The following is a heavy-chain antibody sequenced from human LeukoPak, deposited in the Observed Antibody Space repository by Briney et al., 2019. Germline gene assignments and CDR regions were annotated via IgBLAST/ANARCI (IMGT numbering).Heavy chain of an antibody. Sequence: SETLSLTCAVYGGSFSGYYGSWIRQPPGKGLEWIGEINHSGSTNYNPPLKNRVTISVDTSKNQFSLKLSSVTAADTAVYYCARGQYSSGWYDYWGQGTLVTVSS. J-gene: IGHJ4*02. CDR1: GGSFSGYY. D-gene: IGHD6-19*01. CDR3: ARGQYSSGWYDY. V-gene: IGHV4-34*01. CDR2: INHSGST.